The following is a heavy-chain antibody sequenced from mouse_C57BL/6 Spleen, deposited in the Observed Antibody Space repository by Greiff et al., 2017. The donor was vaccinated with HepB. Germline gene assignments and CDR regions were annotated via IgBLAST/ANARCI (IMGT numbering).Heavy chain of an antibody. V-gene: IGHV14-2*01. J-gene: IGHJ1*03. D-gene: IGHD1-1*01. CDR3: ARETTVGHLYFDV. CDR2: IDPEDGET. Sequence: VQLQQSGAELVKPGASVKLSCTASGFNIKDYYMHWVKQRTEQGLEWIGRIDPEDGETKYAPKFQGKATITADTSSNTASLQRSSLTSEDTSVYYCARETTVGHLYFDVWGTGTTVTVSS. CDR1: GFNIKDYY.